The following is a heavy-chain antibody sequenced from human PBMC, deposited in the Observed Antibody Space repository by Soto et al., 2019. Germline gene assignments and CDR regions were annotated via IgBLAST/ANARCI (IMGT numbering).Heavy chain of an antibody. CDR3: AREELGYCSGGSCYSGNWFDP. CDR2: ISGSGGST. D-gene: IGHD2-15*01. V-gene: IGHV3-23*01. Sequence: EVQLLESGGGLVQPGGSLRLSCAASGFTFSSYAMSWVRQAPGKGLEWVSAISGSGGSTYYADSVKGRFTISRDNSKNTLYLQMNSLRDEDTAVYYCAREELGYCSGGSCYSGNWFDPWGQGTLVTVSS. J-gene: IGHJ5*02. CDR1: GFTFSSYA.